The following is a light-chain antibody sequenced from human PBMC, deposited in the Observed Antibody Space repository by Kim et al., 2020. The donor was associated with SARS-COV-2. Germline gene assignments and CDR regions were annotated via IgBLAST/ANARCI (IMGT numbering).Light chain of an antibody. Sequence: VGDRVTVTCRASQSSNKYLNWYQQKPGQAPKLLIYAASNLQGGVPSRFTGSGSGTDFTLTINSLQPEDFATYYCQQSYSALGGFTFGGGTKVDIK. CDR3: QQSYSALGGFT. J-gene: IGKJ4*01. V-gene: IGKV1-39*01. CDR1: QSSNKY. CDR2: AAS.